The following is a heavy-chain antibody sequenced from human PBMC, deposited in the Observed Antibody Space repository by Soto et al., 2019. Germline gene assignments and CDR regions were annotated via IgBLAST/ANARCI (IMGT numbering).Heavy chain of an antibody. V-gene: IGHV3-15*07. Sequence: GESLKISCAASGFTFSNAWMNWVRQAPGKGLEWVGRIKSKTEGGTTDYAAPVKGRFTISRDDSKNTLYLPMNSLKTEYTAVYYCTTGLAVAWDAFDIWGQGTMVTVSS. CDR2: IKSKTEGGTT. D-gene: IGHD5-12*01. J-gene: IGHJ3*02. CDR3: TTGLAVAWDAFDI. CDR1: GFTFSNAW.